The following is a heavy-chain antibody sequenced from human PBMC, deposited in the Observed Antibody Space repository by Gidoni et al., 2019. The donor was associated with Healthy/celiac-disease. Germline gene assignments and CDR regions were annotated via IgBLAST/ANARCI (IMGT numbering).Heavy chain of an antibody. CDR2: IYYSGST. D-gene: IGHD6-13*01. V-gene: IGHV4-61*07. Sequence: RQPPGKGLEWIGYIYYSGSTNYNPSLKSRVTISVDTSKNQFSLKLSSVTAADTAVYYCARQTGAGSWYGRTDADGFDYWGQGTLVTVSS. CDR3: ARQTGAGSWYGRTDADGFDY. J-gene: IGHJ4*02.